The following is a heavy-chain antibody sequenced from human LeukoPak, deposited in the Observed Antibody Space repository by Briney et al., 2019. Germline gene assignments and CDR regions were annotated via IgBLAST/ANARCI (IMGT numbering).Heavy chain of an antibody. J-gene: IGHJ4*02. CDR2: ISSSSSYI. V-gene: IGHV3-21*01. D-gene: IGHD5-24*01. Sequence: GSLRLSCAASGFTFGSYSMNWVRQAPGKGLEWVSSISSSSSYIYYADSVKGRFTISRDNAKNSLYLQMNSLRAEDTAVYYCARGRWLQPNPTPRFDYWGQGTLVTASS. CDR1: GFTFGSYS. CDR3: ARGRWLQPNPTPRFDY.